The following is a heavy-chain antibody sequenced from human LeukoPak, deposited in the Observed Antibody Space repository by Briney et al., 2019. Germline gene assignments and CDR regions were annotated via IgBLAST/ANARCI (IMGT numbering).Heavy chain of an antibody. J-gene: IGHJ4*02. CDR2: IIPIFGTA. CDR1: GGTFSSYA. V-gene: IGHV1-69*05. Sequence: SVKVSCKASGGTFSSYAISWVRQAPGQGLEWMGRIIPIFGTANYAQKFQGRVTNTTDESTSTAYMELSSLRSEDTVVYYCARITYSGSYYFDYWGQGTLVTVSS. CDR3: ARITYSGSYYFDY. D-gene: IGHD1-26*01.